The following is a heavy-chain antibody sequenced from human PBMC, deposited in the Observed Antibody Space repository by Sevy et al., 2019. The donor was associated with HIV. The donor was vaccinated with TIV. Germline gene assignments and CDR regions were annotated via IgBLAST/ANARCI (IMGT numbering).Heavy chain of an antibody. V-gene: IGHV3-9*01. D-gene: IGHD3-10*01. CDR3: ARDAETGGSYMGYYFGMDV. CDR1: GFTFDDHG. Sequence: GGSLRLSCVTSGFTFDDHGMHWVREIPGKGLEWVSGVSWNGRSLGYADTVKGRFIISRDNAKKSVSLQMNSLRTEDTALYYCARDAETGGSYMGYYFGMDVWGQGITVTVSS. J-gene: IGHJ6*02. CDR2: VSWNGRSL.